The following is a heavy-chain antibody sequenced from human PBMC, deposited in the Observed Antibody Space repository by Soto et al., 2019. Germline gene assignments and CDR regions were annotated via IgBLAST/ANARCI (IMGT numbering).Heavy chain of an antibody. J-gene: IGHJ3*02. V-gene: IGHV1-8*01. D-gene: IGHD3-9*01. Sequence: ASVKVSCKASGYTFTSYDINWVRQATGQGLEWMGWMNPNSGNTGYAQKFRGRVTMTRNTSISTAYMELSSLRSEDTAVYYCARIYYDILTGRFYDAFDIWGQGTMVTVSS. CDR2: MNPNSGNT. CDR1: GYTFTSYD. CDR3: ARIYYDILTGRFYDAFDI.